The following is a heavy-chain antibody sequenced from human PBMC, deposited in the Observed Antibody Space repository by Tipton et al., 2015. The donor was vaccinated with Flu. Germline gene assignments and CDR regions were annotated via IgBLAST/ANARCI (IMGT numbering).Heavy chain of an antibody. Sequence: SLRLSCPASGFTFRNYAMTWVRQAPGNGLEWVSTISASGQTSYYADSVKGRFTISRDDSTNTFNLQMNSLRAEDTATYYCARDLGTNWYENNFGYWGQGTLVTVSS. J-gene: IGHJ4*02. CDR2: ISASGQTS. CDR1: GFTFRNYA. D-gene: IGHD2/OR15-2a*01. CDR3: ARDLGTNWYENNFGY. V-gene: IGHV3-23*01.